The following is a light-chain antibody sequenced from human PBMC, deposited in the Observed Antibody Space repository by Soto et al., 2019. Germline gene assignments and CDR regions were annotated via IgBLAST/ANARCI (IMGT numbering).Light chain of an antibody. CDR1: QDISVY. CDR3: QKFNTAPLT. Sequence: DIQMTQSPSSLSASVGDRVTITCRASQDISVYLAWYQQKPGKVPKLLIYSASTLQSGVPSRFSGSGSGTDFTLTIGSLQPEDVATYSCQKFNTAPLTFGQGTRLEIK. V-gene: IGKV1-27*01. CDR2: SAS. J-gene: IGKJ5*01.